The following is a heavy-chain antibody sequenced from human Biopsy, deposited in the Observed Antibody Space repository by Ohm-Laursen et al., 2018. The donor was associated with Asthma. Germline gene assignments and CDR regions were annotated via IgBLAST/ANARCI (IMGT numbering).Heavy chain of an antibody. CDR3: TREVSTVDYGYYYFAMDV. CDR2: IIPIFGTA. CDR1: GGTFSSYA. V-gene: IGHV1-69*01. Sequence: SSVKVSCKASGGTFSSYAISWVRQAPGQGLEWMGGIIPIFGTANYAQKFQGRVTITADESTSTAYMELSSLTPEDSAVYYCTREVSTVDYGYYYFAMDVWGQGTTVTVSS. J-gene: IGHJ6*02. D-gene: IGHD4-17*01.